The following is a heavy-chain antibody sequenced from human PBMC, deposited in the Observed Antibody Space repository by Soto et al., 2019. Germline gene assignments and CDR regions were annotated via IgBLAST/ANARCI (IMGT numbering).Heavy chain of an antibody. CDR2: IIPIFGTA. V-gene: IGHV1-69*06. J-gene: IGHJ4*02. CDR3: AREFAYGSNRQPYPTYYFDY. CDR1: GGTFSSYA. Sequence: QVQLVQSGAEVKKPGSSVKVSCKASGGTFSSYAISWVRQAPGQGLEWMGGIIPIFGTANYAQKFQGRVTITADKSTSTAYMELSSLRSEDTAVYYCAREFAYGSNRQPYPTYYFDYWGQGTLVTVFS. D-gene: IGHD4-17*01.